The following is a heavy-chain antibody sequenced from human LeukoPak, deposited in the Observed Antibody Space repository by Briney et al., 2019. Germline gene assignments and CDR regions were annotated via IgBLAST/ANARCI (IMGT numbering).Heavy chain of an antibody. CDR1: GGSISSYY. CDR3: ARVEVTRAFDI. V-gene: IGHV4-4*07. CDR2: IYTSGST. Sequence: PSETLSLTCTASGGSISSYYWSWIRQPAGKGLEWIGRIYTSGSTNYNPSLKSQVTISVDTSKNQFSLKLSSVTAADTAVYYCARVEVTRAFDIWGQGTMVTVSS. J-gene: IGHJ3*02. D-gene: IGHD4-4*01.